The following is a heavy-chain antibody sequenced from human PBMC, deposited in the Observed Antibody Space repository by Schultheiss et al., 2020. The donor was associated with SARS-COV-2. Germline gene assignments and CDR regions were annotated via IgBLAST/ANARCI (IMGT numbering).Heavy chain of an antibody. V-gene: IGHV3-21*01. Sequence: GESLKISCAASGFTFSSYSMNWVRQAPGKGLEWVSSISSSSSYIYYADSVKGRFTISRDNAKNSLYLQMNSLRAEDTAVYYCARVEVVPAAMWIHDAFDIWGQGTMVTVSS. J-gene: IGHJ3*02. CDR1: GFTFSSYS. D-gene: IGHD5-18*01. CDR3: ARVEVVPAAMWIHDAFDI. CDR2: ISSSSSYI.